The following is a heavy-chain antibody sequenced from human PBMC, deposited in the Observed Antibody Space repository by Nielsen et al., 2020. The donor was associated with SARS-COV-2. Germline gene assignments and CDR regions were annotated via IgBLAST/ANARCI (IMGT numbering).Heavy chain of an antibody. D-gene: IGHD3-16*01. V-gene: IGHV4-38-2*02. CDR3: ARGVDGWGTEAYYGMDV. CDR2: IYHSGST. J-gene: IGHJ6*02. Sequence: WIRQPPGKGLQWIGSIYHSGSTYYSPSLKSRVTISVDTSKNQFSLRLSSVTAADTAFYYCARGVDGWGTEAYYGMDVWGQGTTVTVSS.